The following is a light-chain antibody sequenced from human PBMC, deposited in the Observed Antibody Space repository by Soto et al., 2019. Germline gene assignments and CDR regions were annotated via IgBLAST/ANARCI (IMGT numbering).Light chain of an antibody. J-gene: IGKJ2*01. CDR1: QSVSSN. Sequence: EIVMTQSPATLSVSPGERATLSYRASQSVSSNLAWYQQKPGQAPRLFIYGASTRATGIPARFSGSGSGTEFTLTISSLQSEDFAVYYCQQYNNWSYTFGQGTKLEIK. CDR3: QQYNNWSYT. V-gene: IGKV3-15*01. CDR2: GAS.